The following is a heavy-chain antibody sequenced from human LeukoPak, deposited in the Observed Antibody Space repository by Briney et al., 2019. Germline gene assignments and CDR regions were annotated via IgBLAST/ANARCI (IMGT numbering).Heavy chain of an antibody. CDR2: ISYDGSNK. V-gene: IGHV3-30*18. Sequence: GRSLRLSCAASGFTFSSYGMHWVHQAPGKGLEWVAVISYDGSNKYYADSVKGRFTISRDNSKNTLNLQMNRLRVEDTAVYYCVKGGWLDDWGQGTLVTVSS. D-gene: IGHD2-15*01. J-gene: IGHJ4*02. CDR1: GFTFSSYG. CDR3: VKGGWLDD.